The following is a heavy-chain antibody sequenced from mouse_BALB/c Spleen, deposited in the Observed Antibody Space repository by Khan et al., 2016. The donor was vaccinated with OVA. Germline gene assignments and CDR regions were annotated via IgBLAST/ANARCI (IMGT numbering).Heavy chain of an antibody. V-gene: IGHV1S132*01. J-gene: IGHJ2*01. CDR2: IYPGTDNT. CDR1: GYIFTSYW. D-gene: IGHD3-2*02. CDR3: AREEALYHFDH. Sequence: VQLQQSGAELVRPGASVKLSCKTSGYIFTSYWIHWVKQRSGQGLEWIARIYPGTDNTYYNEKFKDKATLTADKSSSTAYMQLSSRKSEDSAVYFWAREEALYHFDHWGQGTTLTVSS.